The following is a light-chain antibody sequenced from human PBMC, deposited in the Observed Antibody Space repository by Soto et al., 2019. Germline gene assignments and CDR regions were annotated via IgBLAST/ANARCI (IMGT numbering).Light chain of an antibody. CDR2: EGT. Sequence: QSALTQPASVSGSPGQSITISCTGTSSDVGSYNLVSWYQQHPGKAPKLIIYEGTNRPSGVSNRFSGSKSGNTASLTISGLQAEDEAHYYCSSYAGRVVFGGGTKVTVL. V-gene: IGLV2-23*01. CDR3: SSYAGRVV. CDR1: SSDVGSYNL. J-gene: IGLJ2*01.